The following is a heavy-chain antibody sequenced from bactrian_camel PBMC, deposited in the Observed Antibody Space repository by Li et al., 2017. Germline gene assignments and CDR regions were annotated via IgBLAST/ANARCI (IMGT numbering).Heavy chain of an antibody. J-gene: IGHJ6*01. V-gene: IGHV3S1*01. Sequence: HVQLVESGGGSVHHGGSLRLSCVLSGYNFSVYCLGWFRQAPGKEREGVATIYTHADSTYYTDSVKGRFTISRDGAKNTMSLQMNMLKPEDTDMYYCAAGICTIRDVNLGWKNPFGYWGQGTQVTVS. D-gene: IGHD2*01. CDR1: GYNFSVYC. CDR3: AAGICTIRDVNLGWKNPFGY. CDR2: IYTHADST.